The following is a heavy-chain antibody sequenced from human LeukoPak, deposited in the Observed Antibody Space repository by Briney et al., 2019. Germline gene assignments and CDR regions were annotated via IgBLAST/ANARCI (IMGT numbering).Heavy chain of an antibody. CDR2: IHPGDSDS. V-gene: IGHV5-51*01. Sequence: GESLKISCQGSGYTFTAYWIGWVRQMPGKGLEWVGIIHPGDSDSRYSPSFQGQVTISADKSITIAYLQWSSLKASDTAMYYCGRHQHSGSYGAFDIWGQGTMVTVSS. D-gene: IGHD1-26*01. CDR3: GRHQHSGSYGAFDI. J-gene: IGHJ3*02. CDR1: GYTFTAYW.